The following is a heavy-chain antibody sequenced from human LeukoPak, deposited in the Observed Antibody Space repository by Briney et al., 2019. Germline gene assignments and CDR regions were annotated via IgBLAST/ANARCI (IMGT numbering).Heavy chain of an antibody. J-gene: IGHJ4*02. D-gene: IGHD3-22*01. CDR2: IYYSGST. CDR3: ARDIGHYDSSGPYYFDY. V-gene: IGHV4-59*01. Sequence: SETLSLTCTVSGGSISSYYWSWIRQPPGKGLEWIGYIYYSGSTNYNPSLKSRVTISVDTSKNQFSLKLSSVTAADTAVYYCARDIGHYDSSGPYYFDYWGQGTLVTVSS. CDR1: GGSISSYY.